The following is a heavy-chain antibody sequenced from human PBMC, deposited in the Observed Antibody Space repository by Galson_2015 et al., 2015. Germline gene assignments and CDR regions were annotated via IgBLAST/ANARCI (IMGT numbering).Heavy chain of an antibody. V-gene: IGHV3-48*03. CDR1: GFTFSSHE. CDR3: ARVSSSWRYYFDY. Sequence: SLRLSCAASGFTFSSHEMNWVRQAPGKGLEWVSYISGSGSTIYYADSVKGRFTISRDNAKNSLYLQMNSLRAEDTAVYYCARVSSSWRYYFDYWGQGTLVTVSS. D-gene: IGHD6-13*01. CDR2: ISGSGSTI. J-gene: IGHJ4*02.